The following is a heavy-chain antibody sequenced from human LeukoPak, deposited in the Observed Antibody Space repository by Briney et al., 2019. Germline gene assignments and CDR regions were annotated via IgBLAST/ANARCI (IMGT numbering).Heavy chain of an antibody. Sequence: PGGSLRLSCVASGFTFSSYWMHWVRQVPGKGLVWVARINHDGRSASYAESVKGRFTISRDNAKNTLYLEMNSLRAEDTAVHYCVRDVWGDRDGFFDNWGQGTLVTVSS. CDR3: VRDVWGDRDGFFDN. V-gene: IGHV3-74*01. D-gene: IGHD2-21*01. CDR2: INHDGRSA. J-gene: IGHJ4*02. CDR1: GFTFSSYW.